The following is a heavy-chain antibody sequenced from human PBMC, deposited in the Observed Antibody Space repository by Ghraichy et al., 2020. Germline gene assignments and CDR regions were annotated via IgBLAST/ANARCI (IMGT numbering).Heavy chain of an antibody. J-gene: IGHJ6*02. CDR1: GYTFTGYY. D-gene: IGHD3-3*01. V-gene: IGHV1-2*02. CDR2: INPNSGGT. Sequence: ASVKVSCKASGYTFTGYYMHWVRQAPGQGLEWMGWINPNSGGTNYAQKFQGRVTMTRDTSISTAYMELSRLRSDDTAVYYCARDQECPTKNYYYYGMDVWGQGTTVTVSS. CDR3: ARDQECPTKNYYYYGMDV.